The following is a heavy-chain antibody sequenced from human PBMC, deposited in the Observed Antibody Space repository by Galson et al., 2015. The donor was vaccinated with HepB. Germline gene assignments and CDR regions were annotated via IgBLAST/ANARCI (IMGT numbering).Heavy chain of an antibody. CDR1: GYTFTTYG. J-gene: IGHJ3*02. V-gene: IGHV1-18*01. CDR2: ISPYNGDT. Sequence: SVKVSCKASGYTFTTYGISWVRQAPGQGLEWMGWISPYNGDTNYAQKVQGRVTLTTDTSTSTAYMELRSLRSDDTAVYYCARGYLNGGNSGNGFDIWGQGTMVTVSS. CDR3: ARGYLNGGNSGNGFDI. D-gene: IGHD4-23*01.